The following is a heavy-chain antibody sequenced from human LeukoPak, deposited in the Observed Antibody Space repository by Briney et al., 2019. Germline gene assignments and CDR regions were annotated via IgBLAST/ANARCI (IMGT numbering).Heavy chain of an antibody. CDR3: AKGSSNWRDYYYFDY. J-gene: IGHJ4*02. CDR2: ISDSGGST. Sequence: GGSLRLSCEASGFDFSDSYMSWIRQAPGKGLAWVSAISDSGGSTQYADSVKGRFTISRDNSKNTLYLQMNSLRAEDTAVYYCAKGSSNWRDYYYFDYWGQGTLVTVSS. V-gene: IGHV3-23*01. D-gene: IGHD6-13*01. CDR1: GFDFSDSY.